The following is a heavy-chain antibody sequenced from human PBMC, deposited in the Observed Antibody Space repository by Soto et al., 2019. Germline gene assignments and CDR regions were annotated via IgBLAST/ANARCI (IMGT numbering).Heavy chain of an antibody. CDR2: VHISGHS. CDR1: GGALMAPDC. Sequence: DTLSLNCTLSGGALMAPDCWKLVRDSPDKGLEWIAEVHISGHSNYNPSLRSRVSVSIDSSKNQFYLNLNSVTAADTAIYYCARVRQGCSANNCYFDPWGQGTQVTVSS. V-gene: IGHV4-4*02. J-gene: IGHJ5*01. CDR3: ARVRQGCSANNCYFDP. D-gene: IGHD1-1*01.